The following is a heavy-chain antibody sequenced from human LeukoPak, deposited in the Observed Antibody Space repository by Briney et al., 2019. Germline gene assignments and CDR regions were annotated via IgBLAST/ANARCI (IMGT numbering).Heavy chain of an antibody. J-gene: IGHJ4*02. D-gene: IGHD3-9*01. CDR1: GFTFSSHA. Sequence: GGSLRLSCAASGFTFSSHAMSWVRQAPGKGLEWVSLIRGSSDVIEYADSVRGRFTISRDNSKNTLYLQMNSLRAEDTAVYYCAKSRADILTGYYNCWGQGTLVTVSS. CDR3: AKSRADILTGYYNC. CDR2: IRGSSDVI. V-gene: IGHV3-23*01.